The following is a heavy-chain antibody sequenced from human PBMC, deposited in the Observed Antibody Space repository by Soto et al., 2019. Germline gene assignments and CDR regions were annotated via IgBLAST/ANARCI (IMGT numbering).Heavy chain of an antibody. J-gene: IGHJ6*02. Sequence: QVQLVQSGAEVKKPGSSVKVSCKASGGTFSSYAISWVRQAPGQGLEWMGGIIPIFGTANYAQKFQGRVTITADESTTTADLELSSLRSEDTAVYYCARDRSTRGHYYYYGMDVWGHGTTVTVSS. CDR3: ARDRSTRGHYYYYGMDV. V-gene: IGHV1-69*01. CDR2: IIPIFGTA. CDR1: GGTFSSYA. D-gene: IGHD5-12*01.